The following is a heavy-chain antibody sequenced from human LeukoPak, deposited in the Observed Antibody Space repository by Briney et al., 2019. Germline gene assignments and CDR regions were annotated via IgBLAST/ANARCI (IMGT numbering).Heavy chain of an antibody. V-gene: IGHV1-8*01. CDR2: MNPSSGDT. CDR3: ARVERRYCSGGSCFGPFDY. J-gene: IGHJ4*02. D-gene: IGHD2-15*01. Sequence: ASVKVSCKASGYTFTIYDINWVRQAAGQGLEWMGWMNPSSGDTGYSQKFQGRVAMARNTSISTAYMELKSLRSEDTAVYYCARVERRYCSGGSCFGPFDYWGQATLVTVSS. CDR1: GYTFTIYD.